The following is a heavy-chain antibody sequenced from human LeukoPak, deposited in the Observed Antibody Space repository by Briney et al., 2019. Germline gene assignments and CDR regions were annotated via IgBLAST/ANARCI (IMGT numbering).Heavy chain of an antibody. CDR3: ARLLSGSATGYYGMDV. Sequence: SETLSLTCAVYGGSFSGYYWSWIRQPPGKGLEWIGEINHSGSTNYNPSFKSRVTISVDTSKNQFSLKLSSVTAADTAVYYCARLLSGSATGYYGMDVWGQGTTVTVSS. D-gene: IGHD1-26*01. J-gene: IGHJ6*02. CDR2: INHSGST. V-gene: IGHV4-34*01. CDR1: GGSFSGYY.